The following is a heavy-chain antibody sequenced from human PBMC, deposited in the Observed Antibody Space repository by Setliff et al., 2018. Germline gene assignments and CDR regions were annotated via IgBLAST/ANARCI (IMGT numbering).Heavy chain of an antibody. CDR3: ARVGVFGGGYFDF. CDR1: GFTFDDYT. CDR2: VSWNSGNK. V-gene: IGHV3-9*01. Sequence: PGGSLRLSCVASGFTFDDYTMHWVRQAPGKGLEWVSGVSWNSGNKGYADSVKGRFTISRDNAKNSLYLQMDSLRAEDTAVYYCARVGVFGGGYFDFWGQGTLVTVSS. J-gene: IGHJ4*02. D-gene: IGHD3-16*01.